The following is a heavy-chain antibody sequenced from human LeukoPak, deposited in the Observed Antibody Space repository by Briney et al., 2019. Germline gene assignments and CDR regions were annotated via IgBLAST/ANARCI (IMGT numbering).Heavy chain of an antibody. V-gene: IGHV1-2*02. CDR1: GYTFTGYY. J-gene: IGHJ6*01. D-gene: IGHD5-24*01. Sequence: ASVKVSCKASGYTFTGYYLHWVRQAPGPGLEWMGWINPNSGGTNYSQEFQGRVTMTRDTSITTAYMELSRLRSDDTAFYYCARGDVYNDRWGEGSLDAVCS. CDR3: ARGDVYNDR. CDR2: INPNSGGT.